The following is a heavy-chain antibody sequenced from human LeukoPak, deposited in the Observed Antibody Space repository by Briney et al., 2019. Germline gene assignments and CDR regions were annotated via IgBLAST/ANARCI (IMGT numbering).Heavy chain of an antibody. CDR1: GFTFSSYA. J-gene: IGHJ4*02. CDR3: AKDRASSYYSDSRSFYTDY. V-gene: IGHV3-23*01. CDR2: ISGSGSST. D-gene: IGHD3-10*01. Sequence: PGGSLRLSCAASGFTFSSYAMSWVRQAPGKGLEWVSAISGSGSSTYYADSVEGRFTISRDDSKNTLCLQMNSLRAEDTAVYFCAKDRASSYYSDSRSFYTDYWGQGTLVTVSS.